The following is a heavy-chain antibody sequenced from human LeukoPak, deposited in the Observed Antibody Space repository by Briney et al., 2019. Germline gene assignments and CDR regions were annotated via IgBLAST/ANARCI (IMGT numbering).Heavy chain of an antibody. V-gene: IGHV4-61*02. Sequence: QTLSLTCTVSGGSISSGGYYWSWIRQHPGKGLEWIGRSYTSGSTNYNPSLKSRVTMSVDTSKNQFSLKLSSVTAADTAVYYCARSGGETTGATWAFDIWGQGTMVTVSS. CDR2: SYTSGST. CDR1: GGSISSGGYY. CDR3: ARSGGETTGATWAFDI. J-gene: IGHJ3*02. D-gene: IGHD1-1*01.